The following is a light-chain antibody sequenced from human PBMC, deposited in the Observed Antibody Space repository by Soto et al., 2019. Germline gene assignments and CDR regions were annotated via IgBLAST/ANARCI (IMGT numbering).Light chain of an antibody. V-gene: IGKV1-27*01. CDR2: AAS. Sequence: EIQMTQSPSSLSASVGDRVTITCRASQGISNYLAWYQQKPGKAPKLLIYAASTLQSGVPSRFSGSGSGTDFTLTISSLQSEDVATFFCQKYNSAPWTFGQGTKVEIK. J-gene: IGKJ1*01. CDR3: QKYNSAPWT. CDR1: QGISNY.